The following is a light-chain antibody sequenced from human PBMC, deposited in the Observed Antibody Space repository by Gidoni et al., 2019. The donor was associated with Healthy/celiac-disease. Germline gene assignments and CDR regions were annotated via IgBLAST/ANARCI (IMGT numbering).Light chain of an antibody. V-gene: IGLV2-8*01. CDR1: SSDVGGYHY. CDR3: SSYAGSTLVV. CDR2: EVS. Sequence: QSALTQPPSASGSPGQSVTISCTGTSSDVGGYHYVSWYQQHPGKAPKLMIYEVSKRPSGVPDRFSGSKSGNTASLTVSGLQAEDEADYYCSSYAGSTLVVFGGGTKLTVL. J-gene: IGLJ2*01.